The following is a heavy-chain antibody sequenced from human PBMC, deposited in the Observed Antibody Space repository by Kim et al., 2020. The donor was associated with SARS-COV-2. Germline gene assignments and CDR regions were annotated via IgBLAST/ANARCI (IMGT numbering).Heavy chain of an antibody. J-gene: IGHJ4*02. D-gene: IGHD6-13*01. CDR3: ARDRGRIAAAKSDY. V-gene: IGHV1-18*01. Sequence: AQKRQGRVTMTTDTSTSTAYMELRSLRSDDTAVYYCARDRGRIAAAKSDYWGQGTLVTVSS.